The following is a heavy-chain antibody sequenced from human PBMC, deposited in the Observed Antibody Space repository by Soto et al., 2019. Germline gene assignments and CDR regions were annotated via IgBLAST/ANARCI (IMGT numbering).Heavy chain of an antibody. Sequence: SETLSLTCTVSGGSISSYYWSWIRQPPGKGLEWIGYIFYSGSTNYNPSLKSRVTISVDTSKNQFSLKLSSVTAADTAVYYCAGLHSSSWLFDYWGQGTLVTVSS. D-gene: IGHD6-13*01. V-gene: IGHV4-59*01. CDR3: AGLHSSSWLFDY. CDR1: GGSISSYY. CDR2: IFYSGST. J-gene: IGHJ4*02.